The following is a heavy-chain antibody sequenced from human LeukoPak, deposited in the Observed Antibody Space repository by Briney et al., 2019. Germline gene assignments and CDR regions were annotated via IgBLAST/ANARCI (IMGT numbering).Heavy chain of an antibody. J-gene: IGHJ6*02. Sequence: SETLSLTCTVYGGSITSYYWSWIRQPAGKGLEWIGRIYTSGSTTYNPSLKSRVTMSVDTSKNQFSLKLSSVTAADTAVYYCAREEYSSSWRNPRLRSPLMDVWGQGTTVTVSS. CDR3: AREEYSSSWRNPRLRSPLMDV. CDR2: IYTSGST. D-gene: IGHD6-13*01. V-gene: IGHV4-4*07. CDR1: GGSITSYY.